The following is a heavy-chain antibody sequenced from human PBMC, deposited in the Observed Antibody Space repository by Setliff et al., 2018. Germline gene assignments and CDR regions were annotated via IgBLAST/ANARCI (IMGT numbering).Heavy chain of an antibody. CDR1: GGTFSDYY. D-gene: IGHD6-6*01. J-gene: IGHJ4*02. CDR2: INHRGST. CDR3: ARGRNIAARLLDS. Sequence: SETLSLTCAAYGGTFSDYYWTWIRQPPGKGLEWIGEINHRGSTNYNPSLKSRATISIDTSKDQFSLKLIFMSAADTAVYFCARGRNIAARLLDSWGQGALVTV. V-gene: IGHV4-34*01.